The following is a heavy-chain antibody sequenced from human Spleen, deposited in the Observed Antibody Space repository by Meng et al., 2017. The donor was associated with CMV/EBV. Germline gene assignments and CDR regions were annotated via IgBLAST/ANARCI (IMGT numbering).Heavy chain of an antibody. D-gene: IGHD1-26*01. CDR3: ARSRGFRGRMVYGGSYFGRRFKNDDHAMDV. J-gene: IGHJ6*02. V-gene: IGHV4-34*01. Sequence: SETLSLTCAVYGGSFSGYYWSWIRQPPGKGLEWIGEINHSGSTNYNPSLKSRVTISVDTSKNQFSLKLSSVTAADTAVYYCARSRGFRGRMVYGGSYFGRRFKNDDHAMDVWGQGTTVTVSS. CDR1: GGSFSGYY. CDR2: INHSGST.